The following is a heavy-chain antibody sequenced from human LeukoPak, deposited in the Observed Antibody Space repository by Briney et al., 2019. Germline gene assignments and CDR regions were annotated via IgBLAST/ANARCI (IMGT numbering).Heavy chain of an antibody. Sequence: GGSLRLSCAASGFTFSSYGMHWVRQAPGKGLEWVAVISYDGSNKYYADSVKGRFTISRDNSKNTLYLQMNSLRAEDTAVYYCAREYSGSLNWFDPWGQGTLVTVSS. CDR2: ISYDGSNK. CDR1: GFTFSSYG. J-gene: IGHJ5*02. D-gene: IGHD1-26*01. V-gene: IGHV3-30*03. CDR3: AREYSGSLNWFDP.